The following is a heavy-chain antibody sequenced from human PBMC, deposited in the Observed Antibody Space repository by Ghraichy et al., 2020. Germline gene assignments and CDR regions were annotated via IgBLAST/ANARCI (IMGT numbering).Heavy chain of an antibody. CDR2: ISRSGSAI. V-gene: IGHV3-48*02. J-gene: IGHJ3*02. CDR1: GFTFTEYS. D-gene: IGHD2-21*01. Sequence: ESLNISCAASGFTFTEYSMNWVRQAPGEGLEWVAYISRSGSAIFYADSVKGRFTISRDNAKTSLSLQMNSLRDEDTAVYYCARDSPPLGVDVFENWGQGTMVTVSS. CDR3: ARDSPPLGVDVFEN.